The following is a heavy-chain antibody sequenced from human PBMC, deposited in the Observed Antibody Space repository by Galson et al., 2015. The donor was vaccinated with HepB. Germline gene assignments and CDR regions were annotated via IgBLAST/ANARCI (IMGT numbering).Heavy chain of an antibody. D-gene: IGHD2-2*01. CDR1: GFTFSSSA. CDR2: IVVGSGNT. J-gene: IGHJ4*02. Sequence: SVKVSCKASGFTFSSSAVQWVRQARGQRLEWIGRIVVGSGNTNYAQKFQERVTITRDMSTSTAYMELSSLRSEDTAVYYCAADRDLSSSHCFSDRFGFWGQGTLVTVSS. V-gene: IGHV1-58*01. CDR3: AADRDLSSSHCFSDRFGF.